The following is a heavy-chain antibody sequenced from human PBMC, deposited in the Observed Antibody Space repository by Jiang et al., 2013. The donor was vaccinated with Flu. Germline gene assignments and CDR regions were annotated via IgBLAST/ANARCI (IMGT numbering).Heavy chain of an antibody. CDR3: ARGWGGGFQRLYDF. V-gene: IGHV3-13*01. Sequence: LVESGGGFVQPGGSLRLSCEASGFTFSSYDMHWVRQVTGKGLEWVSGIGTAGDTYYPGSVKGRFTISRENAKNSLFLQMNSLRAGDTAVYYCARGWGGGFQRLYDFWGQGALVTVSS. CDR1: GFTFSSYD. J-gene: IGHJ4*02. D-gene: IGHD3-16*01. CDR2: IGTAGDT.